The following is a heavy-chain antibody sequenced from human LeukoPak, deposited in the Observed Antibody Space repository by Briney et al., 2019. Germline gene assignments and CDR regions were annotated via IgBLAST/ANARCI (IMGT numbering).Heavy chain of an antibody. CDR3: TRDIFGGGYYYGMDV. CDR2: ISGSGNYI. J-gene: IGHJ6*02. CDR1: EFTFTDYN. Sequence: GGSLRLSCAASEFTFTDYNMNWVRQAPGKGLEWVSSISGSGNYIYYTDSVKGRFTISRDNAKNSLYLQMNSLRAEETAVYYCTRDIFGGGYYYGMDVWGQGTTVTVPS. D-gene: IGHD3-10*02. V-gene: IGHV3-21*01.